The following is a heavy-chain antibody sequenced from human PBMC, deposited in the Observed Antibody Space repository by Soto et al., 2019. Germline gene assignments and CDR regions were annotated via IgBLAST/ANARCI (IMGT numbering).Heavy chain of an antibody. CDR2: IGTAGDT. CDR3: ARDGGGIAARRSRYYYGMDV. CDR1: GFTFSSYD. D-gene: IGHD6-6*01. J-gene: IGHJ6*02. V-gene: IGHV3-13*01. Sequence: PGGSLRLSCAASGFTFSSYDMHWVRQATGKGLEWVSAIGTAGDTYYPGSVRGRFTISRENAKNSLYLQMNSLRAGDTAVYYCARDGGGIAARRSRYYYGMDVWGQGTTVTVS.